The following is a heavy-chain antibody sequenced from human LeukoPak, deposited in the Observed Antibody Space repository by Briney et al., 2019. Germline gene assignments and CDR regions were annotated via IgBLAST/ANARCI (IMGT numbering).Heavy chain of an antibody. D-gene: IGHD6-19*01. Sequence: GGSLRLSCVASGFTVSSNYMSWVRQAPGKGLEWVSVIYSAGNTYYSDSVKGRFTIFRHNSKNTLYSQMNSLRVEDTAVYYCARGGTPGYSSGRIDYWGQGTLVTVSS. CDR1: GFTVSSNY. CDR3: ARGGTPGYSSGRIDY. V-gene: IGHV3-53*04. J-gene: IGHJ4*02. CDR2: IYSAGNT.